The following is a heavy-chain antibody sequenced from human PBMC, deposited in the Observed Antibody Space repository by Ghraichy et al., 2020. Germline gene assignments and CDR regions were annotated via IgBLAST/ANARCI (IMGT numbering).Heavy chain of an antibody. D-gene: IGHD1-26*01. CDR2: ISSSGGGI. V-gene: IGHV3-48*01. CDR3: ARGGGYWGGFDY. Sequence: GGSLRLSCAASGFTFSVYSINWVRQAPGKGLEWVSYISSSGGGIFYADSVKGRFTISRDNAKNSVDLQMNSLRAEDTAVYYCARGGGYWGGFDYWGQGTLVTVSS. CDR1: GFTFSVYS. J-gene: IGHJ4*02.